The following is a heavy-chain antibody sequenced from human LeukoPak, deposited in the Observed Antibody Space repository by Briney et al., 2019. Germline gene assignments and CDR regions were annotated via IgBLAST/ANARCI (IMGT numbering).Heavy chain of an antibody. J-gene: IGHJ5*02. CDR2: IYYSGST. V-gene: IGHV4-59*01. CDR3: ARDRGTRYCSGGSCYSARTRFDP. CDR1: GGSISSYY. D-gene: IGHD2-15*01. Sequence: SETLSLTCTVSGGSISSYYWSWIRQPPGKGLEWIGYIYYSGSTNYNPSLKSRVTISVDTSKNQSSLKLSSVTAADTAVYYCARDRGTRYCSGGSCYSARTRFDPWGQGTLVTVSS.